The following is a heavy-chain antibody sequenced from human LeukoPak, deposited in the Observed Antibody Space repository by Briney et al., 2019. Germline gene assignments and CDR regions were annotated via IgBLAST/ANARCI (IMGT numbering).Heavy chain of an antibody. CDR2: IRSKAYGGTT. V-gene: IGHV3-49*04. Sequence: GGSLRLSCTASGFTFGDYGMSWVRQAPGKGLEWVGFIRSKAYGGTTEYAASVKGRFIISRDDFKSIAYLQMNSLKTEDTAVYYCTRSSSSWYSDYWGQGTLVTVSS. J-gene: IGHJ4*02. CDR3: TRSSSSWYSDY. D-gene: IGHD6-13*01. CDR1: GFTFGDYG.